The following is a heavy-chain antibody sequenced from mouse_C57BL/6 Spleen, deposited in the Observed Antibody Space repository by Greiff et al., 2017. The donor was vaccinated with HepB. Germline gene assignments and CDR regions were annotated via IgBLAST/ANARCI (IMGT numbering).Heavy chain of an antibody. Sequence: EVQLVESGGDLVKPGGSLKLSCAASGFTFSSYGMSWVRQTPDKRLEWVATISSGGSYTYYPDSVKGRFTISRDNAKNTLYLQMSSLKSEDTAMYYCARTPPYDGYAHWYFDVWGTGTTVTVSS. CDR3: ARTPPYDGYAHWYFDV. V-gene: IGHV5-6*01. CDR1: GFTFSSYG. D-gene: IGHD2-3*01. CDR2: ISSGGSYT. J-gene: IGHJ1*03.